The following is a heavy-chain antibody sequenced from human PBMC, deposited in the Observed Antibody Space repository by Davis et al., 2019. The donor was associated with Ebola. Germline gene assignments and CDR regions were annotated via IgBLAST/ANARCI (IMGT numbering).Heavy chain of an antibody. Sequence: GESLKISCVVTGFSFSSYAMSWVRQAPGKGLEWVSAISGTGGRTYYADSVKGRFTISRDNSKNTLYLQMNSLRAEDAAIYYCAKGDGFPGYADDDWGQGTLVTVSS. J-gene: IGHJ4*02. V-gene: IGHV3-23*01. CDR2: ISGTGGRT. D-gene: IGHD5-12*01. CDR1: GFSFSSYA. CDR3: AKGDGFPGYADDD.